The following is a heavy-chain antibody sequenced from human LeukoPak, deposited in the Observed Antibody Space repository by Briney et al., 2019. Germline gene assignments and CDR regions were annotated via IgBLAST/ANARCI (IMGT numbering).Heavy chain of an antibody. CDR3: AKDMGRGWCYFDY. CDR1: GFTFSTYA. CDR2: FTGGEGIT. J-gene: IGHJ4*02. V-gene: IGHV3-23*01. D-gene: IGHD6-19*01. Sequence: GGCLRLSCAASGFTFSTYAMSWVRQAPGKGLEWVSTFTGGEGITHYADSVKGRFTISRDNSKNTLYLQMNSLRVEDTAVYYCAKDMGRGWCYFDYWGQGTLVTVSS.